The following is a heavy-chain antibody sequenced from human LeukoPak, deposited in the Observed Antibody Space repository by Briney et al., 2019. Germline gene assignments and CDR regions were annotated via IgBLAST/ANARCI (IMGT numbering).Heavy chain of an antibody. CDR1: GGSFSGYY. D-gene: IGHD1-14*01. CDR3: ARANNPFDY. V-gene: IGHV4-34*01. CDR2: IKHSGST. Sequence: PSETLSLTCAVYGGSFSGYYWSWLRQPPGKGLEWIGEIKHSGSTNYNPSLKSRVTISVDTSKNQFSLKLSSVAAADTAVYYCARANNPFDYWGQGTLVTVSS. J-gene: IGHJ4*02.